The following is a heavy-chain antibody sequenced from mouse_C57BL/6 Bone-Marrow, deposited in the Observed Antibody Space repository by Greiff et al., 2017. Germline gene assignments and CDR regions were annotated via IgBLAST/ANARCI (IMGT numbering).Heavy chain of an antibody. J-gene: IGHJ3*01. CDR2: LDPENGDT. CDR1: GFNIKDDY. CDR3: TTIPNLFFAY. Sequence: EVQLQQSGAELVRPGASVKLSCTASGFNIKDDYMHWVKQRPEQGLEWIGWLDPENGDTEYASKFQGKATITAATSSNTAYLQLSSLTSEDTAVYYCTTIPNLFFAYWGQGTLVTVSA. D-gene: IGHD1-1*01. V-gene: IGHV14-4*01.